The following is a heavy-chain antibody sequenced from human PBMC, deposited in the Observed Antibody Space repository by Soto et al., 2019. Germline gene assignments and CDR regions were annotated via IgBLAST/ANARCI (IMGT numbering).Heavy chain of an antibody. J-gene: IGHJ4*02. D-gene: IGHD2-8*01. Sequence: PSETLSLTCTVSGGSISSGSYYWGWIRQPPGKGLDWIGNIFYSGSTYCNPSLKSRVTISVDSSKNQFSLKLSSVTAADTAVYYCARRNNGYGYFDYWGQGTLVTVSS. CDR1: GGSISSGSYY. CDR2: IFYSGST. CDR3: ARRNNGYGYFDY. V-gene: IGHV4-39*01.